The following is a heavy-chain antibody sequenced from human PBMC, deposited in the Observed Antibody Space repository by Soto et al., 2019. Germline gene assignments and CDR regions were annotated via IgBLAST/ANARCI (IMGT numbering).Heavy chain of an antibody. Sequence: VKVSCKASGGTFSSYAFSWVRQAPGQGLEWMGGIIPIFGRANYAQKFQGRVTITADESTSTGYMELSSLRAEDAAVYYCARDRSITMVRGVDYWGQGTLVTVSS. CDR2: IIPIFGRA. CDR3: ARDRSITMVRGVDY. CDR1: GGTFSSYA. D-gene: IGHD3-10*01. V-gene: IGHV1-69*13. J-gene: IGHJ4*02.